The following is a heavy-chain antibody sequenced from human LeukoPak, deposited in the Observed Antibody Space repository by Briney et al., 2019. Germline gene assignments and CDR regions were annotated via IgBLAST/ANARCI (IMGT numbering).Heavy chain of an antibody. J-gene: IGHJ4*02. CDR2: INSDGSST. D-gene: IGHD1-26*01. Sequence: GGSLRLSCAASGFTFSSHWMHWVRQAPGKGLVWVSRINSDGSSTSYADSVKGRFTISRDNAKNTLYLQMNSLRAEDTAVYYCARGYSGSYRIFDYWGQGTLVTVSS. CDR1: GFTFSSHW. V-gene: IGHV3-74*01. CDR3: ARGYSGSYRIFDY.